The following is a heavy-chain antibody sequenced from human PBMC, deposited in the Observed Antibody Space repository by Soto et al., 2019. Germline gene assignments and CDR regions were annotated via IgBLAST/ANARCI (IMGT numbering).Heavy chain of an antibody. Sequence: GGSLRLSCAASGFTFDDYAMHWVRQAPGKGLEWVSGISWNSGSIGYADSVKGRFTISRDNAKNSLYLQMNSLRAEDTALYYCAKAINDYGDPGAFDIWGQGTMVTVSS. CDR3: AKAINDYGDPGAFDI. D-gene: IGHD4-17*01. J-gene: IGHJ3*02. V-gene: IGHV3-9*01. CDR1: GFTFDDYA. CDR2: ISWNSGSI.